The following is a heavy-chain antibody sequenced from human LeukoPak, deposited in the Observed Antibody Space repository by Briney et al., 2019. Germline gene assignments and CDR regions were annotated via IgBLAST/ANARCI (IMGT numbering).Heavy chain of an antibody. V-gene: IGHV4-34*01. CDR2: INHSGST. Sequence: SETLSLTCAVYGGSFSGYYWSWIRQPPGKGLEWIGEINHSGSTNYNPSLKSRVTISVGTSKNQFSLKLSSVTAADTAVYYCARDRTIFGVVIGFDYWGQGTLVTVSS. J-gene: IGHJ4*02. CDR1: GGSFSGYY. CDR3: ARDRTIFGVVIGFDY. D-gene: IGHD3-3*01.